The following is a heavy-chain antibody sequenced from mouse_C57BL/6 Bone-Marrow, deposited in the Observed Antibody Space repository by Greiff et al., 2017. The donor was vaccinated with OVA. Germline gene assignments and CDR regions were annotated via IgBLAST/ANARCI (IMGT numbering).Heavy chain of an antibody. Sequence: QVQLKQSGAELARPGASVKLSCKASGYTFTSYGISWVKQRPGQGLEWIGEIYPRSGNTYYNEKFKGKATLTADKSSSTAYMELRSLTSEDSAVYFCARRRCSSWFAYWGQGTLVTVSA. CDR2: IYPRSGNT. CDR3: ARRRCSSWFAY. V-gene: IGHV1-81*01. J-gene: IGHJ3*01. D-gene: IGHD1-1*01. CDR1: GYTFTSYG.